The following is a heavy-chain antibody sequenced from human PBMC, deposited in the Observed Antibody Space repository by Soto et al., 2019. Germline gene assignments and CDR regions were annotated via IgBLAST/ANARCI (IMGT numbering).Heavy chain of an antibody. CDR2: MFRDENNK. Sequence: QVQVVESGGGVVQPGRSLRLSCAVSGVTVSDYPLHWVRQAPGKGLEWVAVMFRDENNKRYADSVKGRFTISRDNSKNTLYLQVDSLRPDDTAVYYCAKSTANWGQGTLVTVSS. CDR1: GVTVSDYP. V-gene: IGHV3-30-3*02. J-gene: IGHJ4*02. CDR3: AKSTAN.